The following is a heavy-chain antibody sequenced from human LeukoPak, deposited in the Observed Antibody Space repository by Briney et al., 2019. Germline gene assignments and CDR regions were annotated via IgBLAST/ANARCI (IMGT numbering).Heavy chain of an antibody. D-gene: IGHD4-17*01. CDR2: TYYRSQWYN. Sequence: SQTLSLTCAISGDSVSINRAACNWVRQSRSRGLELLGRTYYRSQWYNDYAVSVNSRITINPHSTNDQFSLQLHSVPPEDTAVSYCATAIEATVTTVHYYMDVWGKGTTVTVSS. J-gene: IGHJ6*03. CDR1: GDSVSINRAA. CDR3: ATAIEATVTTVHYYMDV. V-gene: IGHV6-1*01.